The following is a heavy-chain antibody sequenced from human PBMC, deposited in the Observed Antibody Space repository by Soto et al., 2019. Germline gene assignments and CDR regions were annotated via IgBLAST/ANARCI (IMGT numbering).Heavy chain of an antibody. V-gene: IGHV4-34*01. CDR1: GGSFSGYY. CDR2: INHSGST. Sequence: QVQLQQWGAGLLKPSETLSLTCAVSGGSFSGYYWTWIRQPPGTGLEWIGEINHSGSTNYNPSLKSRVTISVDTSKNQFSLKLTSVTAADTAVYYCARDKITGLFDYWGQGTLVTVSP. CDR3: ARDKITGLFDY. J-gene: IGHJ4*02. D-gene: IGHD2-8*02.